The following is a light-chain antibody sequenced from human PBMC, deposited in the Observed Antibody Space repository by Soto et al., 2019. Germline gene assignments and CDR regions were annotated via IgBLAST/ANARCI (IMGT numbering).Light chain of an antibody. CDR3: QQRSDAVT. J-gene: IGKJ5*01. Sequence: ETILTQSPPSLSLPPGERATLSCRASQSVDRVLAWYQQKPGQAPRLLIYDTSNRATGIPARFSGSGSGTDFTLTISRLEPEDFAVYYCQQRSDAVTFGQGTRLEIK. CDR1: QSVDRV. CDR2: DTS. V-gene: IGKV3-11*01.